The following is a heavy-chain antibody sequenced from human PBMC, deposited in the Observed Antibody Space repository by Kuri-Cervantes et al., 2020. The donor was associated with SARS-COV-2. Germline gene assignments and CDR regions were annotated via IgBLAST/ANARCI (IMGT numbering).Heavy chain of an antibody. D-gene: IGHD3-10*01. V-gene: IGHV3-23*01. CDR3: AKDLISASYFGSGSPDY. CDR1: GFTFSSYA. Sequence: GESLKISCTASGFTFSSYAMSWVRQAPGKGLEWVSTVSGSGVSTYYADSVKGRFTISRDNSASTMFLQRNSLRAEDTALYFCAKDLISASYFGSGSPDYWGQGTLVTVSS. CDR2: VSGSGVST. J-gene: IGHJ4*02.